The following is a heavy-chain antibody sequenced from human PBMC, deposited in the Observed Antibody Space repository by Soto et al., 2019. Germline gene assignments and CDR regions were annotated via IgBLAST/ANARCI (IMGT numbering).Heavy chain of an antibody. D-gene: IGHD3-22*01. V-gene: IGHV3-23*01. CDR1: GFAFNNYA. CDR2: ISASGNST. CDR3: AKLSSSSCYGPGDS. J-gene: IGHJ5*01. Sequence: HPGGSLRLSCAASGFAFNNYAMTWVRQPPEKGLEWVSAISASGNSTFYADAVKGRFTISRDVSYKMLFLQMNGLRAEDTALYYCAKLSSSSCYGPGDSWGQGIRVTVSS.